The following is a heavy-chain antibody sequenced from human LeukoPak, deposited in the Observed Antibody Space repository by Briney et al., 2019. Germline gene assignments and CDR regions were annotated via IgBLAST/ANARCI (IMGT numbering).Heavy chain of an antibody. Sequence: GGRLRLSSAASGFTLRPYWTHWVRPAPRKGLVWVSHMNSNGSLTHYADSVKGRFTISRDNAKNTLYLQMNSLRAEDTAVYYCARDRGSPDAFDIWGQGTMVTVSS. CDR3: ARDRGSPDAFDI. CDR1: GFTLRPYW. D-gene: IGHD1-26*01. CDR2: MNSNGSLT. V-gene: IGHV3-74*01. J-gene: IGHJ3*02.